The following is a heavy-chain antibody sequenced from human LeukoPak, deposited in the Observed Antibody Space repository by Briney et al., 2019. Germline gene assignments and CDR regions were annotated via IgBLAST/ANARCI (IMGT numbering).Heavy chain of an antibody. CDR1: GFTFSSYW. CDR2: LKQDGSEK. D-gene: IGHD2-15*01. CDR3: ARELPDIVVVVAATQYYYYYYMDV. J-gene: IGHJ6*03. V-gene: IGHV3-7*01. Sequence: TGGSLRLSCAASGFTFSSYWMSWVRQAPGKGLEWVANLKQDGSEKYYVDSVKGRFTISRDNAKNSLYLQMNSLRAEDTAVYYCARELPDIVVVVAATQYYYYYYMDVWGKGTTVTVSS.